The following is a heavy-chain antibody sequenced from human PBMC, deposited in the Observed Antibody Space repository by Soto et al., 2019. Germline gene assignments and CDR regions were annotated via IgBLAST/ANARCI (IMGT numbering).Heavy chain of an antibody. Sequence: QVQLQQWGAGLLKPSETLSLTCAVYGGSFSGYYWSWIRQPPGKGLAWIGEINHSGSTNYNPSLKSRVTISVDTSKNQFSLKLSSVTAADTAVYYCARTLYYDFWSGYYPYYYCGMDVWGQGTTVTVSS. CDR3: ARTLYYDFWSGYYPYYYCGMDV. CDR1: GGSFSGYY. CDR2: INHSGST. D-gene: IGHD3-3*01. V-gene: IGHV4-34*01. J-gene: IGHJ6*02.